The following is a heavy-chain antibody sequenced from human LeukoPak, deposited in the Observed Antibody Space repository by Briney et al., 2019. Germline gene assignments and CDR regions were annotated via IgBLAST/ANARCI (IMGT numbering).Heavy chain of an antibody. D-gene: IGHD1-26*01. Sequence: QAGGSLRLSCAASGFTFSSYAMHWVRQAPGKGLEWVAVISYDGSNKYYADSVKGRFTISRDNSKNTLYLQMNSLRAEDTAVYYCARAELLHYFDYWGQGTLVTVSS. CDR2: ISYDGSNK. V-gene: IGHV3-30-3*01. CDR1: GFTFSSYA. CDR3: ARAELLHYFDY. J-gene: IGHJ4*02.